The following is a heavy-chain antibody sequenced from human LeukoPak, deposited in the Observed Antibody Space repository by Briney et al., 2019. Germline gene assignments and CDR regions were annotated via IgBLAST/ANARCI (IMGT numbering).Heavy chain of an antibody. CDR1: GFTFSIYW. CDR2: INQDGSQK. D-gene: IGHD2-21*02. J-gene: IGHJ3*01. CDR3: VAGDWGGRDSFDL. Sequence: GGSLRLSCAASGFTFSIYWMSWVRQAPGKGLEWVANINQDGSQKYYVDSVKGRLTISRDNAKSSFLLQMSSLRAEDTSVYYCVAGDWGGRDSFDLCGRGTMVTVSS. V-gene: IGHV3-7*01.